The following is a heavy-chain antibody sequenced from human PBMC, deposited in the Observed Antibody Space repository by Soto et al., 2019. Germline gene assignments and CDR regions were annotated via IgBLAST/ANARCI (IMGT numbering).Heavy chain of an antibody. Sequence: KPSETLSLTCTVSGGSVTSATYYWSWIRQPPGKGLEYIGYIYYSGITNYNPSLNSRVTISVDTPKNQFSLKLSSATAADTAFYYCASANAGAFNIWGQGTMVTVSS. CDR3: ASANAGAFNI. CDR1: GGSVTSATYY. J-gene: IGHJ3*02. V-gene: IGHV4-61*01. CDR2: IYYSGIT.